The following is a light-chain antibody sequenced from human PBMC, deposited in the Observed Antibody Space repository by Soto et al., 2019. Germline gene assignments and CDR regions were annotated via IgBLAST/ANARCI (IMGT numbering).Light chain of an antibody. V-gene: IGKV1-5*01. CDR1: QNIRNW. J-gene: IGKJ1*01. Sequence: DIQMTQSPSTLSASIGDSVTITCRASQNIRNWLAWYQQKPGKAPKLLIYDVSSLESGVPPRFSGSGSGTEFTLTISGLQPDDFATYYCKQYDSYWTCGQGTKVDIK. CDR3: KQYDSYWT. CDR2: DVS.